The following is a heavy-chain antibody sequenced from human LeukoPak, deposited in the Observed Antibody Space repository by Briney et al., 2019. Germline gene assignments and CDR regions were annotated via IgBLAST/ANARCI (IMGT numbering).Heavy chain of an antibody. CDR2: IHNTGFP. CDR3: ARRDVGFDT. J-gene: IGHJ5*02. CDR1: SGSMTSGSYY. V-gene: IGHV4-39*01. Sequence: SETLSLTCTVSSGSMTSGSYYWGWIRQPPGKGLEWIGSIHNTGFPHYNPSLKSRVTISVDTSKNQFSLKLTSVTAADTAVYYCARRDVGFDTWGQGTLVTVSS.